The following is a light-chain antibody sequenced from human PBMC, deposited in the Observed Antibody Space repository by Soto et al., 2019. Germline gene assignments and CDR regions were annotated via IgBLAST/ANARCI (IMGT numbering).Light chain of an antibody. Sequence: QSVLTQPPSASGTPGPRVTISCSGSSSNIGSNYVYWYQQLPGTAPKLLIYRNSQRPSGVPDRFSGSKSGTSASLAISGLRSEDEADYYCAALDDSLSGVVFGGGTKVTVL. CDR3: AALDDSLSGVV. V-gene: IGLV1-47*01. CDR1: SSNIGSNY. J-gene: IGLJ2*01. CDR2: RNS.